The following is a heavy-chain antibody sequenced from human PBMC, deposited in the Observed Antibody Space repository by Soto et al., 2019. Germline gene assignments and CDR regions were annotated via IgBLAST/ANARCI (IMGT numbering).Heavy chain of an antibody. CDR2: IIPIFGPA. D-gene: IGHD6-6*01. J-gene: IGHJ6*02. Sequence: QVQLVQSGAEVTKPGSSVKVSCKASGGTFSSYAISWVRQAPGQGLAWLVGIIPIFGPANYAPKFQGRVTITADESTSTAYMGLSSLRSEDTAVYYCARGGPNSSSSRVYSYYGMYVWGQGTPVTVSS. V-gene: IGHV1-69*01. CDR3: ARGGPNSSSSRVYSYYGMYV. CDR1: GGTFSSYA.